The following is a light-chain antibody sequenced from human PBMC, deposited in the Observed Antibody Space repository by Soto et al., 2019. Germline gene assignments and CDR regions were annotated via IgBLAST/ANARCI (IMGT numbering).Light chain of an antibody. Sequence: QAVVTQSPSASASLGASVKLTCTLSSGHSSYAIAWHQQQPEKGPRYLMKLSSDGSHTKGDGIPDRVSGSSSGAERYLTISSLQSEDEADYYCQTWGTGIRVFGGGTKVTVL. J-gene: IGLJ2*01. CDR3: QTWGTGIRV. V-gene: IGLV4-69*01. CDR1: SGHSSYA. CDR2: LSSDGSH.